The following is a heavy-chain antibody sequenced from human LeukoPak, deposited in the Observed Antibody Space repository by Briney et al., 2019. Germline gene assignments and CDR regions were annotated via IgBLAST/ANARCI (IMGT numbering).Heavy chain of an antibody. Sequence: PGESLKISCKCSGNLFTSHWIGWVRQMPGKGLECKRVIYRDESDSRYSPSFQGQVTISADRSTSTAYLQWSSLKASDTAIYYCARLLSGSYGDAFDIWGQGTMVTVSS. CDR3: ARLLSGSYGDAFDI. J-gene: IGHJ3*02. D-gene: IGHD1-26*01. CDR2: IYRDESDS. V-gene: IGHV5-51*01. CDR1: GNLFTSHW.